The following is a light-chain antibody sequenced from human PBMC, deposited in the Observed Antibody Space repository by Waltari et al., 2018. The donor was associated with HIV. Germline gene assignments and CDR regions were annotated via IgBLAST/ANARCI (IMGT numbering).Light chain of an antibody. CDR3: SSYTNNNRVV. Sequence: QSALTQPASVSGSPGQTVTISCTATSSYVGNYNYVPWYQQFPGKAPKLLIFEVSHRPSGVSYRFSGSKSGNTASLTISGLQAEDGADYYCSSYTNNNRVVFGGGTKLTV. J-gene: IGLJ3*02. V-gene: IGLV2-14*01. CDR1: SSYVGNYNY. CDR2: EVS.